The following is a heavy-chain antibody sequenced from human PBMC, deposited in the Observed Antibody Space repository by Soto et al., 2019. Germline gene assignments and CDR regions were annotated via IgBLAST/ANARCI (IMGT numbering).Heavy chain of an antibody. J-gene: IGHJ4*02. Sequence: PARSLRLFCAASGFTFSSYSMNWIRQAQGKELEWVSSISSSSSYIYYADSVKGRFTISRDNAKNSLYLQMNSLGPEDTAVYYCVREDGVVGASSAFDSWGQGTLVTVSS. D-gene: IGHD1-26*01. V-gene: IGHV3-21*01. CDR3: VREDGVVGASSAFDS. CDR1: GFTFSSYS. CDR2: ISSSSSYI.